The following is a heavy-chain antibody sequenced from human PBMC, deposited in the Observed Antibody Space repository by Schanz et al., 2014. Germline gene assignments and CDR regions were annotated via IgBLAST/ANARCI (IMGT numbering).Heavy chain of an antibody. CDR3: ARARGYNYGLFDY. CDR1: AGSINSGPYS. Sequence: QVQLQESGPGLVKPSETLILTCNVSAGSINSGPYSWSWVRQHPGKGLEWIGGIHHIGSTYHNPSLRRRLTMSLDTSRNHFSLRLTSVSAADTAVYYCARARGYNYGLFDYWGLGTLVTVSS. V-gene: IGHV4-31*03. J-gene: IGHJ4*01. CDR2: IHHIGST. D-gene: IGHD5-18*01.